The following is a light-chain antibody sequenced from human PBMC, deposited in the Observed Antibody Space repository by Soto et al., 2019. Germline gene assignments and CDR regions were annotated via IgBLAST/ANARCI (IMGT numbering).Light chain of an antibody. Sequence: ETVLTQSPATLSLSPGERATLSCRASQSVSSYLAWYQQKPGQAPRLLIYDASNRASGIPARFSGSGSGTDFTLTISSLEPEDFAAYYCQQRSNWPTTFGGGTMVEIK. CDR2: DAS. CDR1: QSVSSY. J-gene: IGKJ4*01. V-gene: IGKV3-11*01. CDR3: QQRSNWPTT.